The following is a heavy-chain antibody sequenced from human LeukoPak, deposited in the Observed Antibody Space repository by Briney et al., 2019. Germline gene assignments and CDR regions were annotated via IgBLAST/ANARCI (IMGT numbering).Heavy chain of an antibody. CDR2: IYYSGST. J-gene: IGHJ4*02. CDR1: GGSISSYY. CDR3: ARYISGTSQVFDY. D-gene: IGHD1-20*01. Sequence: SETLSLTCTVSGGSISSYYRSWIRQPPGKGLEWIGYIYYSGSTNYNPSFKSRVTISVDTSKNQFSLKLSSVTAADTAVYYCARYISGTSQVFDYWGQGTLVTVSS. V-gene: IGHV4-59*01.